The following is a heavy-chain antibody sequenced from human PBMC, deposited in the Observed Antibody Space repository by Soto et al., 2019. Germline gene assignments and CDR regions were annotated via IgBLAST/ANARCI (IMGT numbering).Heavy chain of an antibody. D-gene: IGHD5-12*01. CDR2: ISSSSSYI. J-gene: IGHJ5*02. CDR3: ARGPEDIVATIQGTNWFDP. Sequence: GGSLRLSCAASGFTFSSYSMNWVRQAPGKGLEWVSSISSSSSYIYYADSVKGRFTISRDNAKNSLYLQMNSLRAEDTAVYYCARGPEDIVATIQGTNWFDPWGQGTLVTVSS. CDR1: GFTFSSYS. V-gene: IGHV3-21*01.